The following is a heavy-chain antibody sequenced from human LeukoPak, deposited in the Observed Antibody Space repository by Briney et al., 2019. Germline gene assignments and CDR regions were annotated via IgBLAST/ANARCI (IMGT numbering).Heavy chain of an antibody. V-gene: IGHV3-66*01. Sequence: GGSLRLSCRPSGFTVSGNYMTWVRQAPGKGLEWVSLIYSGGNTYFAGSVNGRFTISRDNPKNTLYLQMSSLRGEDTAVYYCATISPPSDASGSYPEYWGQGTLVTVSS. CDR1: GFTVSGNY. J-gene: IGHJ4*02. CDR2: IYSGGNT. CDR3: ATISPPSDASGSYPEY. D-gene: IGHD3-10*01.